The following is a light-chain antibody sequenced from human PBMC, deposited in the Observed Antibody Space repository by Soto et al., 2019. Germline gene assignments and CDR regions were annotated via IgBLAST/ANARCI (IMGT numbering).Light chain of an antibody. V-gene: IGLV1-47*01. Sequence: QSVLTQPPSASGTPGQRVTISCSGSSSNIGSNYVYWYQQLPGTAPKLLIFRNDQRPSGVPDRFSASKSGTSASLAISGLRSEDEADYYCAAWDDSVSGFYVFGTGTKLTAL. CDR1: SSNIGSNY. CDR2: RND. CDR3: AAWDDSVSGFYV. J-gene: IGLJ1*01.